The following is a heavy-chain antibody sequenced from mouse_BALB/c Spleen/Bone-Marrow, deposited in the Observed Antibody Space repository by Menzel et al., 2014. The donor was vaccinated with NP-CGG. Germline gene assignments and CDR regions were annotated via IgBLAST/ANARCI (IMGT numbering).Heavy chain of an antibody. Sequence: EVQLVESGAELVKPGASVKLSCTASGFNIKDTYMHWVKLRPEQGLEWIGRIDPANGNTKYDPKFQGRATITADTSSNTAYLQLSSLTSEDTAVYYCATMITDWYFDVWGAGTTVTVSS. V-gene: IGHV14-3*02. D-gene: IGHD2-4*01. CDR3: ATMITDWYFDV. CDR2: IDPANGNT. CDR1: GFNIKDTY. J-gene: IGHJ1*01.